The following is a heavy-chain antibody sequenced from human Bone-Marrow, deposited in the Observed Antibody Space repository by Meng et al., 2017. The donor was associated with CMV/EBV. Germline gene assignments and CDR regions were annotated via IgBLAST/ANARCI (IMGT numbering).Heavy chain of an antibody. Sequence: GESLKISCTASGFTFGDYAMSWVRQAPGKGLEWVSFIRRKVYGGTTEYAASVKGRFTISRDDSKSIAYLQMNSLKTEDTAVYYCSRAAYCSSNSCYYYGMDVWGQGTMVTVSS. CDR3: SRAAYCSSNSCYYYGMDV. CDR2: IRRKVYGGTT. V-gene: IGHV3-49*04. D-gene: IGHD2-2*01. J-gene: IGHJ6*02. CDR1: GFTFGDYA.